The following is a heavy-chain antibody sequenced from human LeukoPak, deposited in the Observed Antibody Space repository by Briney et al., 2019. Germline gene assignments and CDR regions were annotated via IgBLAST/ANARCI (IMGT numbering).Heavy chain of an antibody. J-gene: IGHJ6*02. CDR3: ARDRVLRYFDWSRNYYYYGMDV. D-gene: IGHD3-9*01. CDR2: ISYDGSNK. V-gene: IGHV3-30-3*01. CDR1: GFTFSSYA. Sequence: GGSLRLSCAASGFTFSSYAMHWVRQAPGKGLEWVAVISYDGSNKYYADSVKGRFTISRDNSKNTLYLQMNSLRAEDTAVYYCARDRVLRYFDWSRNYYYYGMDVWGQGTTVTVSS.